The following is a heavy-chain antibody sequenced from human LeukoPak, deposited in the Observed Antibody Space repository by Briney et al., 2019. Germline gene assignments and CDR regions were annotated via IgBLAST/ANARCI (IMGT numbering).Heavy chain of an antibody. D-gene: IGHD1-26*01. J-gene: IGHJ4*02. V-gene: IGHV4-59*12. CDR3: ARTNSGSYFSLGVARNFDY. Sequence: KTSETLSLTCTVSGGSISSYYWSWIRQPPGKGLEWIGYIYYSGSTNYNPSLKSRVTISVDTSKNQFSLKLSSVTAADTAVYYCARTNSGSYFSLGVARNFDYWGQGTLVTVSS. CDR2: IYYSGST. CDR1: GGSISSYY.